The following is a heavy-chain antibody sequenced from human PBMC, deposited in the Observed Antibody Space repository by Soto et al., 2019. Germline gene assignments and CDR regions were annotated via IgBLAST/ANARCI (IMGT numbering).Heavy chain of an antibody. J-gene: IGHJ4*02. D-gene: IGHD3-16*02. CDR3: ARAPYDYIWGSYRPRPGYFDY. Sequence: SETLSLTCTVSGGSISSSSYYWGWIRQPPGKGLEWIGSIYYSGSTYYNPSLKSRVTISVDTSKNQFSLKLSSVTAADTAVYYCARAPYDYIWGSYRPRPGYFDYWGQGTLVTVSS. CDR2: IYYSGST. V-gene: IGHV4-39*01. CDR1: GGSISSSSYY.